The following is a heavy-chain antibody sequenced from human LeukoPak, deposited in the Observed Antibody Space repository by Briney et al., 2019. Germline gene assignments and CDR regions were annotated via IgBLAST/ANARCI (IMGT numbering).Heavy chain of an antibody. V-gene: IGHV3-21*01. CDR3: ARDSPPSVYFDY. Sequence: GGSLRLSCAASGFTFSSYSMNWVRQAPGKGLEWVSSISSSSSYIYYADSVKGRFTISRDNAKNSLYLQMNSLKAEDTAVYYCARDSPPSVYFDYWGQGTLVTVSS. J-gene: IGHJ4*02. CDR1: GFTFSSYS. CDR2: ISSSSSYI.